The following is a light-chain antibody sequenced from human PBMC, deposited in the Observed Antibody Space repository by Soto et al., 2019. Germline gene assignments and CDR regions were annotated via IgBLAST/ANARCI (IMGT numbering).Light chain of an antibody. V-gene: IGLV2-14*03. CDR2: DVY. J-gene: IGLJ1*01. Sequence: QSVLTQPASLSDSPGQSITISCIGTISDIGSSDHVSWHQQHPGRAPKLIIYDVYNRPSGVSHRFSGSKTGNTASLIISGLQAEDEADYYCSSYTSTTSYVFGSGTKVTVL. CDR3: SSYTSTTSYV. CDR1: ISDIGSSDH.